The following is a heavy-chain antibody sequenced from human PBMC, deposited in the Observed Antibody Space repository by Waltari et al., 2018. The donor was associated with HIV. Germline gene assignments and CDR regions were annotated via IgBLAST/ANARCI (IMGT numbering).Heavy chain of an antibody. Sequence: QLQLQESGPGLVKPSETLSLTCAVSGGFIGSSTDYWGWIRQPPGKGLEWIGTISYRGITYYNPSLKSRVSISLDTSKNRFSLHLSSVTAADTAVYYCARRGGMLSNYYFDYWGQGTLVTVSS. CDR2: ISYRGIT. V-gene: IGHV4-39*01. CDR1: GGFIGSSTDY. J-gene: IGHJ4*02. CDR3: ARRGGMLSNYYFDY. D-gene: IGHD3-10*02.